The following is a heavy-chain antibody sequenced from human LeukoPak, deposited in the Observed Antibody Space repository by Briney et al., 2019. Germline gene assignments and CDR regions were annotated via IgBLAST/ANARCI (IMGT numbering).Heavy chain of an antibody. J-gene: IGHJ4*02. D-gene: IGHD6-19*01. CDR2: ISGSGGST. CDR3: AKSPNSGWYRTPFDY. Sequence: GRSLRLSCAASGFTFSSYGMHWVRQAPGKGLEWVSAISGSGGSTYYADSVKGRFTISRDNSKNTLYLQMNSLRAEDTAVYYCAKSPNSGWYRTPFDYWGQGTLVTVSS. V-gene: IGHV3-23*01. CDR1: GFTFSSYG.